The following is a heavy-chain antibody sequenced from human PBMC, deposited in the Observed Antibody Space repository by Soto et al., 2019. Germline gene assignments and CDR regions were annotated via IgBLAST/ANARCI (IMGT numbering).Heavy chain of an antibody. D-gene: IGHD2-2*02. J-gene: IGHJ4*02. V-gene: IGHV5-51*01. CDR1: GYSFSNYW. CDR3: ARLLCLSTSCYTGSRHFFDY. Sequence: PGESLKISWKGSGYSFSNYWIAWLRQMPGRGLEYMGIIYPAASDARYSPSFQGQVTISVDNSISTAYLQWSSLKASDTAMYYCARLLCLSTSCYTGSRHFFDYWGQGALVTVSS. CDR2: IYPAASDA.